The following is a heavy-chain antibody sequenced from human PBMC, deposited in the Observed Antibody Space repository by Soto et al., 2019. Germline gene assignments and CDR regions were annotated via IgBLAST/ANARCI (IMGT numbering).Heavy chain of an antibody. CDR1: GYTFTSYD. Sequence: ASVKVSCKASGYTFTSYDINWVRQASGQGLEWMGWMNPNSGNTGYAQKFQGRVTMTTNASINTAYMELSSLRSEDTAVYYCARPRNYLIIDYWGQGTLVTVSS. J-gene: IGHJ4*02. D-gene: IGHD1-7*01. CDR3: ARPRNYLIIDY. V-gene: IGHV1-8*01. CDR2: MNPNSGNT.